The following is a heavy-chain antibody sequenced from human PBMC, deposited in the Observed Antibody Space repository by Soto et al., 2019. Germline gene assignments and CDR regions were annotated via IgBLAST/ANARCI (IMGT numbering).Heavy chain of an antibody. Sequence: QVQLVQSGAEVKKPGASVKVSCKASGYTFTSYDFNWVRQATGQGLEWMGWMNPNSGNTGYVQKFQGRVTMTGNTSIRTGYMEMSSLRSEHTDVYYCARRGLRSSSTFSYFYYDMDAWGQGTTVTVSS. D-gene: IGHD6-6*01. CDR3: ARRGLRSSSTFSYFYYDMDA. V-gene: IGHV1-8*01. CDR1: GYTFTSYD. J-gene: IGHJ6*02. CDR2: MNPNSGNT.